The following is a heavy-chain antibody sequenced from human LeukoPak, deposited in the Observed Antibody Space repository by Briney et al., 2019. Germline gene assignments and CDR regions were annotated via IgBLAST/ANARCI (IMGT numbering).Heavy chain of an antibody. CDR1: GGSITSGAYY. Sequence: SETLSLTCTVSGGSITSGAYYWSWIRQHPGKGLEWIGYFHYSGSTDYNPSLKSRVTISVDKSKNQFSLKLSSVTAADTAVYYCARAVAGSYNWFDPWGQGTLVTVSS. V-gene: IGHV4-31*03. D-gene: IGHD6-19*01. J-gene: IGHJ5*02. CDR2: FHYSGST. CDR3: ARAVAGSYNWFDP.